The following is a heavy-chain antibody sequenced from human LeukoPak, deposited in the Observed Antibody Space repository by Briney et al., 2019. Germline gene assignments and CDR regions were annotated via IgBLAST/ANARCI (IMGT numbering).Heavy chain of an antibody. V-gene: IGHV3-21*01. D-gene: IGHD3-16*01. CDR1: GFTFSSYS. J-gene: IGHJ4*02. CDR3: ARDAGGVWGSYFDY. CDR2: ISSSSSYI. Sequence: GGSLRLSCAASGFTFSSYSMNWVRQAPGKGLEWVSSISSSSSYIYYADSVKGRFTISRDNAKNSLYLQTNSLRAEDTAVYYCARDAGGVWGSYFDYWGQGTLVTVSS.